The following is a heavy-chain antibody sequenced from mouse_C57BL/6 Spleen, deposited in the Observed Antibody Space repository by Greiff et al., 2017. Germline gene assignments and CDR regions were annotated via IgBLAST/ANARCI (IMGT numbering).Heavy chain of an antibody. CDR2: ILPNSGST. V-gene: IGHV1-64*01. Sequence: VQLQQPGAELVKPGASVKLSCKATGYTFTSYWMHWVKQRPGQGLEWIGMILPNSGSTNYNEKFKSKATLTVDKSSSTAYMQLSSLTSEDSAVXYCARWGSNYEEGYFDNGGQGTTLTVSS. D-gene: IGHD2-5*01. CDR1: GYTFTSYW. CDR3: ARWGSNYEEGYFDN. J-gene: IGHJ2*01.